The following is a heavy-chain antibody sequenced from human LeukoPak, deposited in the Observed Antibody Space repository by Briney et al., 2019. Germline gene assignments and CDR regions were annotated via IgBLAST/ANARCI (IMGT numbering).Heavy chain of an antibody. V-gene: IGHV3-30*02. J-gene: IGHJ4*02. Sequence: GGSLRLSCAASGFPFSNFGMHWARQAPGKGLEWVAVIWYDGSKKYYADSVKGRFTISRDNSKNTLYLQMNSLRAEDTAVYYCAKDLLSGSQFTDGDWGQGTLVTVSS. D-gene: IGHD1-26*01. CDR3: AKDLLSGSQFTDGD. CDR2: IWYDGSKK. CDR1: GFPFSNFG.